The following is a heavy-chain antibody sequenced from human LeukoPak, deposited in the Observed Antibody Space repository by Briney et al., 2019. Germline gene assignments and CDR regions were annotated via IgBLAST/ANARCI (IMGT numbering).Heavy chain of an antibody. J-gene: IGHJ4*02. Sequence: SVKVSCKASGFTFTSSAVQWVRQARGQRVEWIGWIVVGSGNTNYAQKFQERVTITRDMSTSTAYMELSSLRSEDTAVYYCAAEEKESSPGLVDYWGQGTLVTVSS. D-gene: IGHD6-13*01. CDR3: AAEEKESSPGLVDY. CDR1: GFTFTSSA. CDR2: IVVGSGNT. V-gene: IGHV1-58*01.